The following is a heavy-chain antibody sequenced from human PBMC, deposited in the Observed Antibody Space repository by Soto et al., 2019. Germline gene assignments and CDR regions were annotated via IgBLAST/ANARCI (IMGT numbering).Heavy chain of an antibody. J-gene: IGHJ2*01. D-gene: IGHD3-10*02. CDR2: IYHRGST. CDR3: VFFFQAEDGIRDVRSVSAFLLNRSSDL. Sequence: GKGLEWIGEIYHRGSTNYNPSLKCRVAISVDKSKYQFSLKLSSVSAADTAVYFCVFFFQAEDGIRDVRSVSAFLLNRSSDL. V-gene: IGHV4-4*01.